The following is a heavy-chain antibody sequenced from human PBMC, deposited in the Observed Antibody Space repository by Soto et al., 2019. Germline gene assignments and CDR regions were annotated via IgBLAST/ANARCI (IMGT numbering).Heavy chain of an antibody. V-gene: IGHV3-9*01. J-gene: IGHJ5*02. CDR3: AKGGSSSSRGWFDP. CDR1: GFTFDDYA. CDR2: ISWNSGSI. D-gene: IGHD6-6*01. Sequence: LRLSCAASGFTFDDYAMHWVRQAPGKGLEWVSGISWNSGSIGYADSVKGRFTISRDNAKNSLYLQMNSLRAEDTALYYCAKGGSSSSRGWFDPWGQGTLVTVSS.